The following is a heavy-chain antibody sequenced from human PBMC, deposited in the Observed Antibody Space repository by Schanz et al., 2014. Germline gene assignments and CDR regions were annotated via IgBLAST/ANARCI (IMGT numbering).Heavy chain of an antibody. CDR3: AKNRAGGYESFLDS. Sequence: EVQLLESGGGLVQPGESLRLSCAGSGFTFDDYTMHWVRQPPGKGLEWVSLVTWDGGYTYYADSVKGRFTISRDNSKNSLYLQMDSLRSEDTALYYCAKNRAGGYESFLDSWGQGTLVTVSS. D-gene: IGHD5-12*01. J-gene: IGHJ4*02. V-gene: IGHV3-43*01. CDR2: VTWDGGYT. CDR1: GFTFDDYT.